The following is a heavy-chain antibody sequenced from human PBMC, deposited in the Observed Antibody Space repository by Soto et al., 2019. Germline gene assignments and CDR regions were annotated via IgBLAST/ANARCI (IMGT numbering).Heavy chain of an antibody. Sequence: QVQLQESGPGLVKPSGTLSLTCGVSGGSISSSDWWSWVRQPPGKGLEWIGEVHHSGRTNYNPSLKSRVTISVDKSKNQFSLNLNSVTAADTAVYYCARAKVAVAGTANDYWGQGTLVTVSS. CDR3: ARAKVAVAGTANDY. CDR2: VHHSGRT. D-gene: IGHD6-19*01. V-gene: IGHV4-4*02. J-gene: IGHJ4*02. CDR1: GGSISSSDW.